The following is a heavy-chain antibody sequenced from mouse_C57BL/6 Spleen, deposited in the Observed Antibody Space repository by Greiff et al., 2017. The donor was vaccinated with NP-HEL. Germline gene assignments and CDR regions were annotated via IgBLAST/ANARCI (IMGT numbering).Heavy chain of an antibody. Sequence: EVMLVESGGGLVKPGGSLKPSCAASGFTFSDYGMHWVRQAPEKGLEWVAYISSGSSTIYYADTVKGRFTISRDNAKNTLFLQMTSLRSEDTAMYYCARPSSYDYAMDYWGQGTSVTVSS. D-gene: IGHD1-1*01. CDR2: ISSGSSTI. CDR1: GFTFSDYG. J-gene: IGHJ4*01. CDR3: ARPSSYDYAMDY. V-gene: IGHV5-17*01.